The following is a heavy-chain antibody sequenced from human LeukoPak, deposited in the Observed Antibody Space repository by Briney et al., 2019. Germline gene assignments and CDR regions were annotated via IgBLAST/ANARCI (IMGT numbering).Heavy chain of an antibody. V-gene: IGHV3-21*01. CDR2: ITSSSSDI. Sequence: GGSLRLSCVASEFVFSSHATIWVRQAPGKGLEWISSITSSSSDIFYADSVRGRFTISRDNANYALHLQMNSLRAEDTAVYYCARVFWETVNTGYYSDFWGQGTLVTVSS. J-gene: IGHJ4*02. CDR3: ARVFWETVNTGYYSDF. D-gene: IGHD3-22*01. CDR1: EFVFSSHA.